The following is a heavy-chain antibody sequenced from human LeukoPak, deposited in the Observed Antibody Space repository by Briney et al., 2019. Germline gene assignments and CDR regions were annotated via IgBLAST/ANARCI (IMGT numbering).Heavy chain of an antibody. D-gene: IGHD6-6*01. CDR1: GGTFSSYA. V-gene: IGHV1-18*01. J-gene: IGHJ4*02. Sequence: ASVKVSCKASGGTFSSYAISWVRQAPGQGLEWMGWINPNSGGTNYAQKLQGRVTMTTDTSTSTAYMELRSLRSDDTAVYYCARGSPPSHLPIAARPSPFDYWGQGTLVTVSS. CDR2: INPNSGGT. CDR3: ARGSPPSHLPIAARPSPFDY.